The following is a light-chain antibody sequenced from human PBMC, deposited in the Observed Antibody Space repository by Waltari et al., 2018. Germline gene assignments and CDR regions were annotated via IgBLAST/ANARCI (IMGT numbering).Light chain of an antibody. J-gene: IGLJ2*01. V-gene: IGLV3-21*02. CDR2: DNS. CDR3: QVLDSTRDHLV. Sequence: SFVLTQPPSVSVAPGQTAKITCEENNIVDNSVHWYEQKAGQAPVPVGFDNSDRPLGIPERFSVHNFGNTATRTLLRGAAGDEADYVCQVLDSTRDHLVFGGGTRLTVL. CDR1: NIVDNS.